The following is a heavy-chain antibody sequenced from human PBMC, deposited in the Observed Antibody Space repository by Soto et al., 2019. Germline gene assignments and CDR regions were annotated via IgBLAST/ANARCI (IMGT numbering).Heavy chain of an antibody. CDR1: GGSFSGYY. D-gene: IGHD2-15*01. Sequence: QVQLQQWGAGLLKPSETLSLTCAVYGGSFSGYYWSWIRQPPGKGLEWIGEINPSGSTNYNPSLKSRAPISVDTSNNQFSLRLSSVTAADTAVYYCASGRYCSGGSCPFNYYYMDVWGEGTTATVSS. J-gene: IGHJ6*03. CDR3: ASGRYCSGGSCPFNYYYMDV. CDR2: INPSGST. V-gene: IGHV4-34*01.